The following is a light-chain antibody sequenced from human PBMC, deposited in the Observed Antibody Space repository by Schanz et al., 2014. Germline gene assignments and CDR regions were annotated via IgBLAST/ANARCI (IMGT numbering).Light chain of an antibody. J-gene: IGLJ2*01. CDR3: AAWDDSLNGPV. CDR2: GNN. Sequence: QSVLTQPPSASGTPGQRVAISCSGSTSNIRSNAVTWYQQLPGTAPKLLLYGNNQRPPGVPDRFSGSKSGTSASLAISGLQSEDEADYFCAAWDDSLNGPVFGGGTKLTVL. CDR1: TSNIRSNA. V-gene: IGLV1-44*01.